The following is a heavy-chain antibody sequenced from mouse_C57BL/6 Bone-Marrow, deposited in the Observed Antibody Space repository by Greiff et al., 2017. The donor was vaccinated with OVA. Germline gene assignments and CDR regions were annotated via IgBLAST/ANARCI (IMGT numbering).Heavy chain of an antibody. CDR3: ARGYGGPLWWVDV. D-gene: IGHD1-1*02. Sequence: VHVKQSGAELVRPGSSVKMSCKTSGYTFTSYGINWVKQRPGPGLEWIGYIYIGNGYTAYNEKFKGKATRTSDTSSSTAYMQLSSLTAEDSAIYFCARGYGGPLWWVDVCGTGTTVTVSS. V-gene: IGHV1-58*01. CDR1: GYTFTSYG. CDR2: IYIGNGYT. J-gene: IGHJ1*03.